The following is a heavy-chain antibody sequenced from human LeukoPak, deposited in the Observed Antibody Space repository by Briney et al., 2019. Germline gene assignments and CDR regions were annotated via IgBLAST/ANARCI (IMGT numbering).Heavy chain of an antibody. Sequence: ASVKVSCKASGYTLTELSMHWVRQAPGKGLEWMGGFDSEYGERIYAQKFQGRLTMTEDTSTDTAYMELSSLRSEATAVYYCATLIGDNYFGMDVWGKGTTVTVSS. CDR3: ATLIGDNYFGMDV. CDR2: FDSEYGER. J-gene: IGHJ6*04. CDR1: GYTLTELS. V-gene: IGHV1-24*01. D-gene: IGHD3-16*01.